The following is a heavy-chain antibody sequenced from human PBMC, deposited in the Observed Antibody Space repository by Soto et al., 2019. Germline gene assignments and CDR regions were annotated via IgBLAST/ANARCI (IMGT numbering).Heavy chain of an antibody. CDR3: ARDLNYYTSGGWLDS. CDR2: INPRDGST. CDR1: GYTFTNYF. Sequence: QVQVVQSGAEVKKPGASAKVSCKTSGYTFTNYFIHWVRQAPGQGLEWLGVINPRDGSTSYAQKFKGRVNRTRDTSTTTVYMERSSLRSEDTDEYYCARDLNYYTSGGWLDSWGQGTLVTVSS. V-gene: IGHV1-46*01. D-gene: IGHD3-10*01. J-gene: IGHJ5*01.